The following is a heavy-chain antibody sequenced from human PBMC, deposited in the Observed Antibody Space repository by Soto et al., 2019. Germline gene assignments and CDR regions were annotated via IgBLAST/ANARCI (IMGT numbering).Heavy chain of an antibody. V-gene: IGHV3-73*01. D-gene: IGHD2-2*01. Sequence: PGGSLRLSCAASGFTFSDATIHWVRQASGKGLEWVGRIRSKANSYATGYAASVKGRFTISRDDSKNTACLQMDSLRAEDTAVYYCTRLDDIVVVPAGSWGQGTLVTVSS. CDR1: GFTFSDAT. CDR3: TRLDDIVVVPAGS. J-gene: IGHJ5*02. CDR2: IRSKANSYAT.